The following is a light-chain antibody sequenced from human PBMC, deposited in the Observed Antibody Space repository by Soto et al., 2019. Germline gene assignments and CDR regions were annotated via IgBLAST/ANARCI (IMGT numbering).Light chain of an antibody. CDR2: AAS. Sequence: DIQMTQSPSSLSASVGDRVTITCRASQSITSYLNWYQQKPGKAPKVLIYAASTLQSGVPSRFSGSGSGTDFSLTISSLQPEDSATYYCQQTNSIPITFGQGTRLEIK. CDR1: QSITSY. J-gene: IGKJ5*01. CDR3: QQTNSIPIT. V-gene: IGKV1-39*01.